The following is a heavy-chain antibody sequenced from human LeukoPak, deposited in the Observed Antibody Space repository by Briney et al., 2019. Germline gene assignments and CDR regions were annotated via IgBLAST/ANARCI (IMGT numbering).Heavy chain of an antibody. Sequence: ASVKVSCKTSGYSFTDYYMHWVRQAPGQGLEWMGWINPNSGGTSSAQRFQGRVTMTRDTSITTVYMEVSWLTSDDTAIYYCTRADRLDGGPYLIGPWGQGTLVTVSS. D-gene: IGHD2-21*01. V-gene: IGHV1-2*02. CDR1: GYSFTDYY. CDR3: TRADRLDGGPYLIGP. J-gene: IGHJ5*02. CDR2: INPNSGGT.